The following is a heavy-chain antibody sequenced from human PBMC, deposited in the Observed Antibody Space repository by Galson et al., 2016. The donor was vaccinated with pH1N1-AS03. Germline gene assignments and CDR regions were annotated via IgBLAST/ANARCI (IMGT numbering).Heavy chain of an antibody. CDR2: IYPGDSGT. J-gene: IGHJ4*02. Sequence: QSGAEVKKPGESLKISCKGSGYRFTSYWIGWVRQMPGKGLEWMGVIYPGDSGTRYGPSFQGQVTISVDKSISTAYLQWSSLKASDTAMYYCAIRVDFWSGLPYYSDYWGQGTLVTVSS. V-gene: IGHV5-51*01. D-gene: IGHD3-3*01. CDR1: GYRFTSYW. CDR3: AIRVDFWSGLPYYSDY.